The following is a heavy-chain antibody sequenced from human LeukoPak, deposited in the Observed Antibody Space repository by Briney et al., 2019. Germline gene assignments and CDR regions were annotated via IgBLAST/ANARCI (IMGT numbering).Heavy chain of an antibody. J-gene: IGHJ4*02. CDR1: GFTVSSNY. Sequence: QSGGPLRLSCAASGFTVSSNYMSWVRQAPGKGLEWVSVIYSGGSTYYTDSVKGRFTISRDNAKNTLYLQMNSLRAEDTAVYYCARDLAGSRDKWGQGTLVTVSS. D-gene: IGHD2-15*01. CDR2: IYSGGST. V-gene: IGHV3-53*01. CDR3: ARDLAGSRDK.